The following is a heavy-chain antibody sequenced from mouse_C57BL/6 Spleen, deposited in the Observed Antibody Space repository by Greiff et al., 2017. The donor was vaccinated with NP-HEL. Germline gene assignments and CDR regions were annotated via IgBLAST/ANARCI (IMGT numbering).Heavy chain of an antibody. CDR1: GFTFSDYG. CDR2: ISGGSSTL. J-gene: IGHJ4*01. V-gene: IGHV5-17*01. CDR3: ATNTTVVEAMDY. Sequence: EVKLMESGGGLVKPGGSLKLSCAASGFTFSDYGMHWVRQAPEKGLEWVAYISGGSSTLYYADTVTGRFTISSDNAKNTLFLQMTSLRSEDTAMYYCATNTTVVEAMDYWGQGTSVTVST. D-gene: IGHD1-1*01.